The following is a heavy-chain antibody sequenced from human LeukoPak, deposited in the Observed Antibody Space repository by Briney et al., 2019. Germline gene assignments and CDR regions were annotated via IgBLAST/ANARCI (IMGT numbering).Heavy chain of an antibody. Sequence: GASVKVSCKASGGTFSSYAISWVRQAPGQGLEWMGGIIPIFGTANYAQKFQGRVTITADESTSTAYMELSSLRPEDTAVYYCARSLASIVVVPAATWMDVWGKGTTVTVSS. CDR2: IIPIFGTA. J-gene: IGHJ6*04. D-gene: IGHD2-2*01. CDR3: ARSLASIVVVPAATWMDV. CDR1: GGTFSSYA. V-gene: IGHV1-69*13.